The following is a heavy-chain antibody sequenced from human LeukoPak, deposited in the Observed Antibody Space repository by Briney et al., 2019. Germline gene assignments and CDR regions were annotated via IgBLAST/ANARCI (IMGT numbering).Heavy chain of an antibody. CDR1: VVSISSSNW. CDR2: IYHSGST. J-gene: IGHJ4*02. CDR3: ARHAVEGKWLHFYYFNF. D-gene: IGHD5-24*01. V-gene: IGHV4-4*02. Sequence: SETLSLTWAVSVVSISSSNWWSWVSQPPGKGLEWSGEIYHSGSTNYNPSLKSRVTISVDKSKNQFSLKLSSVTAADTAVYYCARHAVEGKWLHFYYFNFWGQGSLVTVSS.